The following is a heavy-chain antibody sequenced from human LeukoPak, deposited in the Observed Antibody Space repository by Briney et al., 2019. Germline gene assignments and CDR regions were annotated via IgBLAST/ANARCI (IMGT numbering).Heavy chain of an antibody. J-gene: IGHJ4*02. CDR2: ISGSGGST. D-gene: IGHD3-10*01. V-gene: IGHV3-23*01. CDR3: AKALYYYGSGSYYYFDY. CDR1: GFTFSSYW. Sequence: GGSLRLSCAASGFTFSSYWMNWARQAPGKGLEWVSAISGSGGSTYYADSVKGRFTISRDNSKNTLYLQMNSLRAEDTAVYYCAKALYYYGSGSYYYFDYWGQGTLVTVSS.